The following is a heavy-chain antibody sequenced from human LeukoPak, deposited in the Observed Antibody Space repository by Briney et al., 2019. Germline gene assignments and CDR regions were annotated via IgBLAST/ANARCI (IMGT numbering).Heavy chain of an antibody. J-gene: IGHJ6*03. D-gene: IGHD3-3*01. CDR3: ARVNYDFWSGYYTPYAYYYYMDV. CDR1: GGSISSYY. V-gene: IGHV4-59*01. CDR2: IYYSGST. Sequence: SETLSLTCTVSGGSISSYYWSWIRQPPGKGLEWIGYIYYSGSTNYNPSLKSRVTISVDTSKNQFSLKLSSVTAADTAVYYCARVNYDFWSGYYTPYAYYYYMDVWGKGTTVTVSS.